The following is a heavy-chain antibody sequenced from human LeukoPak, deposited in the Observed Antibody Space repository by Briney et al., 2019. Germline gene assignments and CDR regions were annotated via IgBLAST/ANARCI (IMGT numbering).Heavy chain of an antibody. CDR1: GFTFSNYA. Sequence: PGKSLRLSCAASGFTFSNYAFHWVRQPPGKGLEWAAVISYEGSVTYYADSVKGRFTISRDNSKNTLDLQMNSLRVEDTAVYYCAKDQRSGWDAFDIWGQGTMVTVSS. D-gene: IGHD6-25*01. J-gene: IGHJ3*02. V-gene: IGHV3-30*04. CDR3: AKDQRSGWDAFDI. CDR2: ISYEGSVT.